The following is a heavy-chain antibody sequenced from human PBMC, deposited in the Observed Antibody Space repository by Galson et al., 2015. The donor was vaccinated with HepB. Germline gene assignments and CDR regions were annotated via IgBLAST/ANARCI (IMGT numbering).Heavy chain of an antibody. J-gene: IGHJ4*02. CDR1: GFTFTNSA. CDR3: AAGGGAYYHS. CDR2: IVGDSGNT. D-gene: IGHD1-26*01. V-gene: IGHV1-58*01. Sequence: SVKVSCKASGFTFTNSAVQWVRQARGQRLEWVAWIVGDSGNTNFAQKFRERVTLTRDMSTSTAYMELRNLTPEDTAVYYCAAGGGAYYHSWGQGTLVTVSS.